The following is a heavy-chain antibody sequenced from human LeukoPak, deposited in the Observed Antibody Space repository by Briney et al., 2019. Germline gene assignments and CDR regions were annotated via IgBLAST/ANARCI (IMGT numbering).Heavy chain of an antibody. CDR2: IYSGGST. CDR3: ARGPPRYCSSTSCYFY. J-gene: IGHJ4*02. D-gene: IGHD2-2*01. Sequence: GGSLRLSCAASGFTVSSNYMSWVRQAPGKGLEWVSVIYSGGSTYYADSVKGRFTISRDNSKNTLYLQMNSLRAEDTAVYYCARGPPRYCSSTSCYFYWGQGTLVTVSS. V-gene: IGHV3-53*01. CDR1: GFTVSSNY.